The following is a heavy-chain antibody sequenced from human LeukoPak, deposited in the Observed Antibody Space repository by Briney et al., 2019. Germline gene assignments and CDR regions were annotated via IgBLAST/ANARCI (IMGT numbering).Heavy chain of an antibody. CDR1: GFTFSSYS. V-gene: IGHV3-21*01. J-gene: IGHJ4*02. CDR2: ISSSSSYI. Sequence: GGSLRLSCAASGFTFSSYSMNWVRQAPGKGLEWVSSISSSSSYIYYADSVKGRLTISRDNAKNSLYLQMNSLRAEDTAVYYCARVGYDSSGSLYYFDYWGQGTLVTVSS. CDR3: ARVGYDSSGSLYYFDY. D-gene: IGHD3-22*01.